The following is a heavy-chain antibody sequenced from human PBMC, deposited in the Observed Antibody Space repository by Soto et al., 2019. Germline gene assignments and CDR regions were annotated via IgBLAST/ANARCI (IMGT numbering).Heavy chain of an antibody. J-gene: IGHJ4*02. Sequence: PSETLSLTCSVSGGSISSRSHHWGWIRQPPGKGLEWIGSLYYNGRTYYNPSLTSRLTMSEDTSKNQFSLKLMSVTAADTAVYYCARHFSSGWDYFDYWGQGALVTVSS. D-gene: IGHD6-19*01. V-gene: IGHV4-39*01. CDR1: GGSISSRSHH. CDR2: LYYNGRT. CDR3: ARHFSSGWDYFDY.